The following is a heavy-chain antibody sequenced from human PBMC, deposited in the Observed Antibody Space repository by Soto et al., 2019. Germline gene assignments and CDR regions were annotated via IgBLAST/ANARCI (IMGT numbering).Heavy chain of an antibody. CDR2: INAGNGDI. J-gene: IGHJ4*01. D-gene: IGHD3-10*01. CDR3: ASWYYGSGSYFDSDH. Sequence: ASVKVSCKASGYTLSNYAMHWVRQAPGQRLEWMGWINAGNGDIKYSQKFQGRVSMTRDTSTSTAYMELRSLRSDDTAVYYCASWYYGSGSYFDSDHWGHGTLVTVSS. CDR1: GYTLSNYA. V-gene: IGHV1-3*01.